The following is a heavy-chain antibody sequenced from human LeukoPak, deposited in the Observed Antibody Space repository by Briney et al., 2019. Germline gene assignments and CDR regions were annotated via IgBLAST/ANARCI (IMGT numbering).Heavy chain of an antibody. CDR1: GFTFSSYA. CDR3: ARESPAGYYDSSGLPDAFDI. V-gene: IGHV3-23*01. J-gene: IGHJ3*02. Sequence: GGSLRLSCAASGFTFSSYAMSWVRQAPGKGLEWVSAISGSGGSTYYADSVKGRFTISRDNSKNTLYLQMNSLRAEDTAVYYCARESPAGYYDSSGLPDAFDIWGQGTMVTVSS. D-gene: IGHD3-22*01. CDR2: ISGSGGST.